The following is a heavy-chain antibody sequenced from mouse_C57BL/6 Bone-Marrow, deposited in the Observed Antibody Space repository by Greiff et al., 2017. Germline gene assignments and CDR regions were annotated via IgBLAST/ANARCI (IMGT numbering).Heavy chain of an antibody. CDR2: IYPGDGDT. Sequence: VQLQQSGPELVKPGASVKISCKASGYAFSSSWMNWVKQRPGKGLEWIGRIYPGDGDTKYNGKFKGKATLTADKSASTAYMQLSSLTSEDSAVYFCARGGSYAIDYWGQGTSVTVSS. CDR1: GYAFSSSW. J-gene: IGHJ4*01. V-gene: IGHV1-82*01. CDR3: ARGGSYAIDY.